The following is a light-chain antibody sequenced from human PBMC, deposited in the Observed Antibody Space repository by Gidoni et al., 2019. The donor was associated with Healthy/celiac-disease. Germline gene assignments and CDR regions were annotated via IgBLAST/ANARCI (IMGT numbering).Light chain of an antibody. CDR2: AAS. J-gene: IGKJ3*01. Sequence: EIVLTQSPATLSLSPGERATLSCRASQSVSSYLAWYHQNPGQAPRLLIYAASNRATGIPARFSGSVSGSDFTLTLSLLAPEDLAVYYCQPRRNWPPFPLGPXTKVDIK. CDR3: QPRRNWPPFP. V-gene: IGKV3-11*01. CDR1: QSVSSY.